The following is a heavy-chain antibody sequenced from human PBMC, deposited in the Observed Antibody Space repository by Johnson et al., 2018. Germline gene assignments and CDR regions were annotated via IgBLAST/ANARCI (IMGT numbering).Heavy chain of an antibody. CDR1: GFTFTSSA. CDR2: IVVGSGNT. D-gene: IGHD1-14*01. J-gene: IGHJ1*01. Sequence: QLVESGPEVKKPGTSVKVSCKASGFTFTSSAVQWVRQARGQRLEWIGWIVVGSGNTNYAQKFQERVTITRDMSTSTAYMELGSRRSEDTAVYSCAADREEPTGTDQHWGQGTLVTVSS. CDR3: AADREEPTGTDQH. V-gene: IGHV1-58*01.